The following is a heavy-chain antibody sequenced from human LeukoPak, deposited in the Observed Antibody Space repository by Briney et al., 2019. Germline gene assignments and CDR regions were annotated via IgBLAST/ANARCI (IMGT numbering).Heavy chain of an antibody. CDR3: AREVLIVVEPAANTVDY. V-gene: IGHV3-21*01. D-gene: IGHD2-15*01. J-gene: IGHJ4*02. CDR2: IYKSGTYI. CDR1: GFAFNSYD. Sequence: GGSLRLSCAASGFAFNSYDMTWVRRAPGKGLEWVSAIYKSGTYIKYADSVKGRFTVSRDNAKNSVFLQMNSLRVEDTAVYFCAREVLIVVEPAANTVDYWGQGTRVTVSS.